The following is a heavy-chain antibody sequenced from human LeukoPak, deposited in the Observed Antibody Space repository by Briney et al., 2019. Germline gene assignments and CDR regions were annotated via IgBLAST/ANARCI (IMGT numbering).Heavy chain of an antibody. CDR1: GGSISSGSYY. J-gene: IGHJ4*02. V-gene: IGHV4-61*02. CDR2: IYTSGST. D-gene: IGHD4-17*01. Sequence: TLSLTCTVSGGSISSGSYYWSWIRQPAGKGLEWIGRIYTSGSTNYNPSLKSRVTISVDTSKNQFSLKLTSVTAADTAVYYCARRRFRAVTTHFDYWGQGTLVTVSS. CDR3: ARRRFRAVTTHFDY.